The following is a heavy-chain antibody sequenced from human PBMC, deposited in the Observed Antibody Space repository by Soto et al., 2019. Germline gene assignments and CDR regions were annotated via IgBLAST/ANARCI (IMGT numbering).Heavy chain of an antibody. Sequence: QLQLQESGPGLVKPSETLSLTCTVSGGSISSSSYYWGWIRQPPGKGLEWIGSIYYSGSTYYNPSLKSRVTISVDTSKNQFSLKLSSVTAADTAVYYCARHGDDYGDYVGYFDLWGRGTLVTVSS. V-gene: IGHV4-39*01. CDR1: GGSISSSSYY. D-gene: IGHD4-17*01. CDR2: IYYSGST. CDR3: ARHGDDYGDYVGYFDL. J-gene: IGHJ2*01.